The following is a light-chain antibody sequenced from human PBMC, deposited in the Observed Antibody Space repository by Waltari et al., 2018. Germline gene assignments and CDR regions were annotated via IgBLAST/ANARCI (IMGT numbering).Light chain of an antibody. CDR3: QRYGSLPWT. V-gene: IGKV3-20*01. Sequence: VLTQSLGTMSLSPGERDTLSCRASQCVTNDYLAWYQHKPGQGPMLLIYDASSRATGIADRFSDSGSGTDFTLTISGLEPEVFAVCHCQRYGSLPWTFGQGTKVDMK. CDR2: DAS. J-gene: IGKJ1*01. CDR1: QCVTNDY.